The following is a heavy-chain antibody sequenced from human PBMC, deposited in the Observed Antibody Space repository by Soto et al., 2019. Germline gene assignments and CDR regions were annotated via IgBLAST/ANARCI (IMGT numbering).Heavy chain of an antibody. D-gene: IGHD3-22*01. V-gene: IGHV1-46*01. CDR3: ARYYYDSSGYYLGWFDP. CDR1: GYTFTSYY. CDR2: INPSGGST. Sequence: GASVKVSCKASGYTFTSYYMHWVRQAPGQGLEWMGIINPSGGSTSYAQKFQGRVTMTRDTSTSTVYMELSSLRSEDTAVYYCARYYYDSSGYYLGWFDPWGQGTLVTVSS. J-gene: IGHJ5*02.